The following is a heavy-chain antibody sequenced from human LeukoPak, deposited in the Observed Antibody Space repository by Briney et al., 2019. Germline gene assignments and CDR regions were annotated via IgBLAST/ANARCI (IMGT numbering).Heavy chain of an antibody. CDR1: GFTFSNCW. Sequence: GGSLRLSCAASGFTFSNCWMSWVRQAPGKGLEWVANIKQDGSEKYYVNSVKGRFTISRDNAKNSLYLQMNSLRAEDTAIYYCAREDDWNYEDYWGQGTLVTVSS. D-gene: IGHD1-7*01. V-gene: IGHV3-7*01. CDR3: AREDDWNYEDY. CDR2: IKQDGSEK. J-gene: IGHJ4*02.